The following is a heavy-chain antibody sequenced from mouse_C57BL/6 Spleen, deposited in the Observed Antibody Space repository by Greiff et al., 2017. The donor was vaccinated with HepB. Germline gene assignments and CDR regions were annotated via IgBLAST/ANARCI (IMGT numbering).Heavy chain of an antibody. CDR3: AMADDYDAYGNFDV. D-gene: IGHD2-4*01. Sequence: QVQLQQSGPELVKPGASVKISCKASGYAFSSSWMNWVKQRPGKGLEWLGRIYPGDGDTNYNGHLKGKATLTADKASSTAYMQLSSLTSEDSAVYCGAMADDYDAYGNFDVWGTGTTVTVSS. J-gene: IGHJ1*03. CDR1: GYAFSSSW. V-gene: IGHV1-82*01. CDR2: IYPGDGDT.